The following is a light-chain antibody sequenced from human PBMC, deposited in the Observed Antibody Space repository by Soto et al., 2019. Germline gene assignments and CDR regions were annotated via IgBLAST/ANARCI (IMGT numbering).Light chain of an antibody. V-gene: IGKV3D-20*01. J-gene: IGKJ2*01. CDR1: QRLSSTY. CDR3: KQYGISPYT. Sequence: EIVLTQSPATLSLSPGERVTLSCGASQRLSSTYLAWYQQIPGLAPRLLIYDPSTRTAGIPDRFSGSRTGANITLPLNTRDAEDFAVYYCKQYGISPYTFGQGTKLAI. CDR2: DPS.